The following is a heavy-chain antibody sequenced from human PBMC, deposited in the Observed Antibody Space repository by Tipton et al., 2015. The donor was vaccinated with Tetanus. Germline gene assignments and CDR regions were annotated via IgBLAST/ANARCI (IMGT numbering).Heavy chain of an antibody. J-gene: IGHJ3*02. V-gene: IGHV4-30-4*01. CDR2: IYYSGST. CDR3: ARGPALLTGYYIDAFDI. D-gene: IGHD3-9*01. CDR1: GGSISSGDYY. Sequence: TLSLTCTVSGGSISSGDYYWSWIRQPPGKGLEWIGYIYYSGSTYYNPSLKSRVTISVDTSKNQSSLKLSSVTAADTAVYYCARGPALLTGYYIDAFDIWGQGTMVTVSS.